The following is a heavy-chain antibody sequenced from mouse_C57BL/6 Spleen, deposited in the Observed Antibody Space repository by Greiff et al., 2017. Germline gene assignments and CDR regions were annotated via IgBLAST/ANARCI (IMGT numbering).Heavy chain of an antibody. J-gene: IGHJ1*03. CDR2: IWSDGST. Sequence: VQLKESGPGLVAPSQSLSITCTVSGFSLTSYGVHWVRQPPGKGLEWLVVIWSDGSTTYNSALKSRLSISKDNSKSQVFLKMNSLQTDDTAMYYCARHAHYYGSSYWYFDVWGTGTTVTVSS. CDR1: GFSLTSYG. V-gene: IGHV2-6-1*01. D-gene: IGHD1-1*01. CDR3: ARHAHYYGSSYWYFDV.